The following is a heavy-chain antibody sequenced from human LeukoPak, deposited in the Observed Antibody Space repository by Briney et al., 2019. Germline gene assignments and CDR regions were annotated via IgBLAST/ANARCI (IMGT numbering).Heavy chain of an antibody. J-gene: IGHJ4*02. V-gene: IGHV4-61*02. CDR1: GGSISSGSYY. Sequence: SQTLSLTCTVSGGSISSGSYYWSWIRQPAGEGLEWIGRIYPSGSTNYNPSLKSRVTITVDTSKNQFSLKLSSVTAADTAVYYCARGNFYYYDSSGYWVDYWGQGTLVTVSS. CDR3: ARGNFYYYDSSGYWVDY. D-gene: IGHD3-22*01. CDR2: IYPSGST.